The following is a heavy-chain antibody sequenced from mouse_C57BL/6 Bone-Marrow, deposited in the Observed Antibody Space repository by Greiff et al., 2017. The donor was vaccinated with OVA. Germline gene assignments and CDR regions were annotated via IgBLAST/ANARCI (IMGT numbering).Heavy chain of an antibody. CDR1: GFTFSSYA. J-gene: IGHJ3*01. D-gene: IGHD1-1*01. CDR3: AREGLLRGAWFAY. V-gene: IGHV5-4*01. Sequence: EVKLVESGGGLVKPGGSLKLSCAASGFTFSSYAMSWVRQTPEKRLEWVATISDGGSYTYSPDNVKGRFTISRDNAKNNLYLQMSHLKSEDTAMYYCAREGLLRGAWFAYWGQGTLVTVSA. CDR2: ISDGGSYT.